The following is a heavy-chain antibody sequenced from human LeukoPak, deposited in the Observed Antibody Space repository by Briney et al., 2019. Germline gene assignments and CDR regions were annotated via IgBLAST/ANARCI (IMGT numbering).Heavy chain of an antibody. CDR1: GFTFSSYG. Sequence: GGSLRLSCAASGFTFSSYGMSWVHQAPGKGLEWVSAISGSGGSTYYADSVKGRFTISRDNSKNTLYLQMNSLRAEDTAVYYCAKDPRLRQGVNASDIWGQGTMVTVSS. V-gene: IGHV3-23*01. D-gene: IGHD4-17*01. CDR2: ISGSGGST. J-gene: IGHJ3*02. CDR3: AKDPRLRQGVNASDI.